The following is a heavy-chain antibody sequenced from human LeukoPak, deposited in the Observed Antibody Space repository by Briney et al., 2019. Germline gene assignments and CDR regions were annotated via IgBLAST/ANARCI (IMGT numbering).Heavy chain of an antibody. CDR2: IHYSGST. J-gene: IGHJ4*02. CDR1: GGPISSSNYY. V-gene: IGHV4-39*01. CDR3: TRHFGSGRDDY. D-gene: IGHD3-10*01. Sequence: PSETLSLTCTVSGGPISSSNYYWGWIRQPPGKGLEWIGSIHYSGSTYYNPSLKSRVTVSVDTSKNQFTVNLSSATAADTAVYYCTRHFGSGRDDYWGQGTLVTVSS.